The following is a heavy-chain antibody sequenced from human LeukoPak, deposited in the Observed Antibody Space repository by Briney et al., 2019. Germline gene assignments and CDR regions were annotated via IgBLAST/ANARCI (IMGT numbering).Heavy chain of an antibody. D-gene: IGHD5-12*01. J-gene: IGHJ4*02. Sequence: GRSLRLSCAASGFTFSSYGMHWVRQAPGKGREWVAVISYDGSNKYYADSVKGRFTISRDNAKNTLYLQMNSLRAEDTAVYYCARDRGYTQDYWGQGTLVTVSS. CDR3: ARDRGYTQDY. CDR2: ISYDGSNK. CDR1: GFTFSSYG. V-gene: IGHV3-30*03.